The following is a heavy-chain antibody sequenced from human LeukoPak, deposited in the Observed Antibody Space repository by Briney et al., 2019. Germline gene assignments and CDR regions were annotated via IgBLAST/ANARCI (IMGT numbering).Heavy chain of an antibody. CDR1: GFTFSSYG. CDR2: IRYDGSNK. J-gene: IGHJ4*02. V-gene: IGHV3-30*02. CDR3: AKDAPPNYDSSGYFPIY. D-gene: IGHD3-22*01. Sequence: GGSLRLSCAASGFTFSSYGMHWVRQAPGKGLEWVAFIRYDGSNKYYADSVKGRFTISRDNSKNTLYLQMNSLRAEDTAVYYCAKDAPPNYDSSGYFPIYWGQGTLVTVSS.